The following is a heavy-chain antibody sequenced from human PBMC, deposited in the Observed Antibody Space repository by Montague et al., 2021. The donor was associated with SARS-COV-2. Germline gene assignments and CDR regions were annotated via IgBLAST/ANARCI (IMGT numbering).Heavy chain of an antibody. D-gene: IGHD2-2*01. J-gene: IGHJ4*02. Sequence: CAISGDSVSSNLATWNWIRQSPSRGLEWLGRTYYRSKWYNDYAESVKSRITIDPDTSKHQFSLHLNSVTPEDTAVYYCARIPVGSKYYFDFRGQGTLVTVSS. V-gene: IGHV6-1*01. CDR3: ARIPVGSKYYFDF. CDR1: GDSVSSNLAT. CDR2: TYYRSKWYN.